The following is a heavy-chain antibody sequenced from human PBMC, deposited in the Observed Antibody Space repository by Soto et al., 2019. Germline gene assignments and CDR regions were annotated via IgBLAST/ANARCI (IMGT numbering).Heavy chain of an antibody. CDR1: GFTVSSNY. CDR2: IYSGGST. D-gene: IGHD2-15*01. J-gene: IGHJ6*03. Sequence: EVQLVESGGGLVQPGGSLRLSCAASGFTVSSNYMSWVRQAPGKGLEWVSVIYSGGSTYYADSVKGRFTISTDNSKNTLYLQMNSLRAEDTAVYYCARDRVDCSGGSCYSRGDYYYMDVWGKGTTVTVSS. V-gene: IGHV3-66*01. CDR3: ARDRVDCSGGSCYSRGDYYYMDV.